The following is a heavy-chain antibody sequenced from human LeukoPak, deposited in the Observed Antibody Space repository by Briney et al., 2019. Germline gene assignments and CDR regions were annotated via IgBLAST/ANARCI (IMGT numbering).Heavy chain of an antibody. CDR1: GGSMSSYY. D-gene: IGHD3-22*01. V-gene: IGHV4-59*01. CDR3: ARWYYDSGGYRYFDY. Sequence: SETLSLTCTVSGGSMSSYYWNWIRQPPGKGLEWIGYIYHSGSTNYNPSLKSRVTISVDTSKNQFSLKLSSVTAADTAVYYCARWYYDSGGYRYFDYWGQGTLVTVSS. CDR2: IYHSGST. J-gene: IGHJ4*02.